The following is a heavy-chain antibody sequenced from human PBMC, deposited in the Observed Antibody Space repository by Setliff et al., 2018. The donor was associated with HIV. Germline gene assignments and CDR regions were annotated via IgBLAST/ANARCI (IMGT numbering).Heavy chain of an antibody. J-gene: IGHJ3*02. CDR3: ARDQTGIAAAAFGGGSAWSDEGFDI. CDR2: IIPMYNIP. D-gene: IGHD6-13*01. V-gene: IGHV1-69*13. Sequence: SVKVSCKASGGTFSSYAITWVRQAPGQGLEWMGIIIPMYNIPTYAQKFQGRVTFTPAESTSTAYMELSSLSSEDTAAYYCARDQTGIAAAAFGGGSAWSDEGFDIWGQGTRVTVSS. CDR1: GGTFSSYA.